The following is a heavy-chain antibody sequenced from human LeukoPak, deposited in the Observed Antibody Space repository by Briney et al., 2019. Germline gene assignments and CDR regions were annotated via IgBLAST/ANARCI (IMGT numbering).Heavy chain of an antibody. CDR2: ISSDGSST. CDR3: AKGSGINHYHWIDP. V-gene: IGHV3-74*01. CDR1: GFTFRSHW. D-gene: IGHD1-14*01. J-gene: IGHJ5*02. Sequence: GGSLILSCAAYGFTFRSHWMHWVRQPPGKGLVWVSRISSDGSSTSYADSVKGRFTISRDNAKNTLYLQMDSLRAEDTALYYCAKGSGINHYHWIDPWGQGTLVTVSS.